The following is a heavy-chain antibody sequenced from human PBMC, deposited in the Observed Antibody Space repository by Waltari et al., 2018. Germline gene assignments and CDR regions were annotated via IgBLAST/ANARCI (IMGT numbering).Heavy chain of an antibody. CDR2: ISFAGTNT. CDR3: ARAKKGIKPAVVTYYFDY. Sequence: QVQLVESGGGAIQPGTSLRLSCAASGFAFDSYTLHWLRRAPGRRLEWLTFISFAGTNTDYAESVKGRFSVSRDNSKSTLYLQMNSLRPDDTAVYYCARAKKGIKPAVVTYYFDYWGRGAQVTVSS. D-gene: IGHD2-21*02. J-gene: IGHJ4*02. CDR1: GFAFDSYT. V-gene: IGHV3-30*04.